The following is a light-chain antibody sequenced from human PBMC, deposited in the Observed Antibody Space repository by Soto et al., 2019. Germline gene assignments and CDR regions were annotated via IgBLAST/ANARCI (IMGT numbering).Light chain of an antibody. J-gene: IGLJ1*01. Sequence: QSALTQPASVSGSPGRSITISCTGTSSDVGGYNYVSWYQQHPGKAPKLMIYDVSNRPSGVSNRFSGSKSGNTASLTISGLQAEDEADYDCSSYTSSSTYVFGTGTQLTVL. V-gene: IGLV2-14*01. CDR2: DVS. CDR3: SSYTSSSTYV. CDR1: SSDVGGYNY.